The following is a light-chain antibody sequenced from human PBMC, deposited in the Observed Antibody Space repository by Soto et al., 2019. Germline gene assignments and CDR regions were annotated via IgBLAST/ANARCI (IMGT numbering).Light chain of an antibody. CDR3: QQYGSSPPT. V-gene: IGKV3-20*01. J-gene: IGKJ1*01. Sequence: EIVLTQSPGTLSLSPGERATLSCGASQSVTSSYLAWYQQKPGQAPRLLIYGASRRATGIPDRFVGSGSGTDFTLTITRLEPEDFGMFYCQQYGSSPPTFGQGTKVEIK. CDR2: GAS. CDR1: QSVTSSY.